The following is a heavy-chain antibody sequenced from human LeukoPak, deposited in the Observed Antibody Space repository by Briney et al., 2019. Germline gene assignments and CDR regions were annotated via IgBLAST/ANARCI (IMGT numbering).Heavy chain of an antibody. J-gene: IGHJ4*02. V-gene: IGHV3-53*01. CDR3: TTAPLPIAAAVDFDY. CDR2: IYSGGST. CDR1: GFTVSSNY. D-gene: IGHD6-13*01. Sequence: GGSLRLSCAVSGFTVSSNYMSWVRQAPGKGLEWVSVIYSGGSTYYADSVKGRFTISRDNSKNTLYLQMNSLRAEDTAVYYCTTAPLPIAAAVDFDYWGQGTLVTVSS.